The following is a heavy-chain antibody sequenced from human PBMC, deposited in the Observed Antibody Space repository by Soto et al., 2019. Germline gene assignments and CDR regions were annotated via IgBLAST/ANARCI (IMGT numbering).Heavy chain of an antibody. D-gene: IGHD6-13*01. J-gene: IGHJ6*02. V-gene: IGHV3-74*01. Sequence: HPGGSLRLSCAASGFTFSSYWMHWVRQAPGKGLVWVSRINSDGSSTSYADSAKGRFTISRDNAKNTLYLQMNSLRAEDTAVYYCARDKAAAVPGLDYYYGMDVWGQGTTVTVSS. CDR1: GFTFSSYW. CDR2: INSDGSST. CDR3: ARDKAAAVPGLDYYYGMDV.